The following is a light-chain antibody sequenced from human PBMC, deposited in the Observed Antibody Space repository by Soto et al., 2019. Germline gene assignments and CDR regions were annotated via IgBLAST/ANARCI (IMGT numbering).Light chain of an antibody. V-gene: IGKV1-5*03. CDR1: QTISSW. J-gene: IGKJ1*01. CDR2: KAS. CDR3: QHYNSYSEA. Sequence: DIQMTQSSSTLSGSVGDRVTITWGASQTISSWLAWYQQKPGKAPKLLIYKASTLKSGVPSRFSGSGYGTEFNLTISSLQTDDFATYYCQHYNSYSEAFGQGTKVDIK.